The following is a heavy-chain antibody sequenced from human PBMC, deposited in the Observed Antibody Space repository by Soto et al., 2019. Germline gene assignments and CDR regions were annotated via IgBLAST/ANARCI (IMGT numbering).Heavy chain of an antibody. D-gene: IGHD1-1*01. CDR2: IIPIFGTA. CDR1: GGTFSSYA. CDR3: ASGGTGTQGSSWFDP. V-gene: IGHV1-69*13. J-gene: IGHJ5*02. Sequence: SVKVSCKASGGTFSSYAISWVRQAPGQGLEWMGGIIPIFGTANYAQKFQGRVTITADESTSTAYMELSSLRSEDAAVYYCASGGTGTQGSSWFDPWGQGTMVTVS.